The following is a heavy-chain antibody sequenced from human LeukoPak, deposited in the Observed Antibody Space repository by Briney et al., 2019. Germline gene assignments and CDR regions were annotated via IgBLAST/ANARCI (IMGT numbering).Heavy chain of an antibody. J-gene: IGHJ3*02. CDR2: TGPYNGDT. Sequence: ASVKVSCRASGSPFTSNGTSWVRRAPGQGLEWLAWTGPYNGDTTYAQELQGRVTVTTDASTSTAYMELRSLRSDDTAMYFCARLRGGIYSSRDAFDIWGQGTMVTVSS. V-gene: IGHV1-18*01. CDR1: GSPFTSNG. CDR3: ARLRGGIYSSRDAFDI. D-gene: IGHD6-19*01.